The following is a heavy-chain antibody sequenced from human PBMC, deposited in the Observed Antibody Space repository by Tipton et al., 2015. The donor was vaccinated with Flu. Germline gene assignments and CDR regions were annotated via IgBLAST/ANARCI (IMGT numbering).Heavy chain of an antibody. J-gene: IGHJ3*02. CDR1: GGSISSYY. V-gene: IGHV4-4*07. CDR3: ARDRQITMIGRDAFDI. D-gene: IGHD3-22*01. Sequence: PGLVKPSETLSLTCTVSGGSISSYYWSWIRQPAGKGLEWIGRIYTSGSTNYNPSLKSRVTMSVDTSKNQFSLKLSSVTAADTAVYYCARDRQITMIGRDAFDIWGQGTMVTVSS. CDR2: IYTSGST.